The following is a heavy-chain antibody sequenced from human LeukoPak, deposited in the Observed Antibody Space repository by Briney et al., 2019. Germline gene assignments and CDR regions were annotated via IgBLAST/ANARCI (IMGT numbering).Heavy chain of an antibody. J-gene: IGHJ4*02. CDR2: ISGSGGSK. D-gene: IGHD5-18*01. CDR1: GFTFSSYA. Sequence: GGSLRLSCAASGFTFSSYAMSWVRQPPGKGLEWVSAISGSGGSKYYADSVKSRITISRDNSKNTLYLQMSSLRAEDTAVYYCANALRIQLWTYFDYWGQGTLVTVSS. V-gene: IGHV3-23*01. CDR3: ANALRIQLWTYFDY.